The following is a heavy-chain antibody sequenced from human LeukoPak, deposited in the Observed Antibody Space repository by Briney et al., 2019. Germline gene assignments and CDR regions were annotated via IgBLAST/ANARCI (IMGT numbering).Heavy chain of an antibody. J-gene: IGHJ5*02. CDR3: ARGMYYDILTGYYKAEDWFDP. CDR1: GYTFTSYG. Sequence: ASVKVSCKASGYTFTSYGISWVRQAPGQGLEWMGWISAYNGNTNYAQKLQGRVTMTTDTSTSTAYMELRSLRSDDTAVYYCARGMYYDILTGYYKAEDWFDPWGQGTLVTVSS. D-gene: IGHD3-9*01. V-gene: IGHV1-18*01. CDR2: ISAYNGNT.